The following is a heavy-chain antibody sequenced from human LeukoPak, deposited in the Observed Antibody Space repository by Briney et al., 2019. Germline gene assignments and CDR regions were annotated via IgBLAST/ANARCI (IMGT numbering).Heavy chain of an antibody. D-gene: IGHD1-7*01. CDR1: GFSFSGYW. CDR2: IRQDGGDR. V-gene: IGHV3-7*01. J-gene: IGHJ3*02. Sequence: PGGSLRLSCAASGFSFSGYWMHWVRQAPGKGLEWVASIRQDGGDRHYVDSVKGRFTISRDNAKNTLYLQMNSLRAEDTAVYYCAKGRKLELGIWGQGTMVTVSS. CDR3: AKGRKLELGI.